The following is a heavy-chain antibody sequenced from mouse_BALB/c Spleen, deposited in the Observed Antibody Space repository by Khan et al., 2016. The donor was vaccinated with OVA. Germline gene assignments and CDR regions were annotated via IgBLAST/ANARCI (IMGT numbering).Heavy chain of an antibody. J-gene: IGHJ3*01. CDR2: IFPNTGGT. V-gene: IGHV1S29*02. D-gene: IGHD1-2*01. CDR1: GYTFTDYN. Sequence: VQLQQSGPELVKPGASVKISCKASGYTFTDYNMDWVRQSQGESLEWIGYIFPNTGGTGYNQEFKTQSTLTVDSSSSTAYMEFRNLTSDDSAIYFCARAGYGSFGFWGQGTLVTVSA. CDR3: ARAGYGSFGF.